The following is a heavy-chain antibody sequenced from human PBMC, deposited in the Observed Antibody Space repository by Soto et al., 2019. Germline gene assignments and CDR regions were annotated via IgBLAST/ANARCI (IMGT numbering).Heavy chain of an antibody. D-gene: IGHD3-9*01. CDR1: GYTFTSYF. CDR2: INVGNGDR. J-gene: IGHJ6*02. Sequence: ASVKVSCKASGYTFTSYFMHWVRQAPGQRFEWMGWINVGNGDRKYSQKFQGRVTITWDTSTSTAFMELDSLRSEDTAVYYCARGYDIGFFSYYGLDVWGQGTTVTVSS. V-gene: IGHV1-3*01. CDR3: ARGYDIGFFSYYGLDV.